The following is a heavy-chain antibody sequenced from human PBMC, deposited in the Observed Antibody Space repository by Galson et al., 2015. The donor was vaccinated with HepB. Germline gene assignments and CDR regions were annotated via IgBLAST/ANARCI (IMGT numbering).Heavy chain of an antibody. V-gene: IGHV3-74*01. Sequence: SLRLSCAVSGFNFDSYWMHWVRQAPGKGLVWVSRIDPDGRTTSYADSVKGRFTVSRDSAKSTVYLQMNSLRGEDTAVYYCARASGYYDSGGYFPYWGQGTLATVSS. D-gene: IGHD3-22*01. CDR2: IDPDGRTT. CDR3: ARASGYYDSGGYFPY. CDR1: GFNFDSYW. J-gene: IGHJ4*02.